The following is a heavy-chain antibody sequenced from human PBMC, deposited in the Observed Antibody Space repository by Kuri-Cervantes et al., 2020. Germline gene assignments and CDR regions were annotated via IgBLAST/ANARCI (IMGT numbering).Heavy chain of an antibody. CDR3: ARDLSDYGDYDGGY. D-gene: IGHD4-17*01. J-gene: IGHJ4*02. CDR2: VSWNSGSI. CDR1: GFTFDDYV. Sequence: SLKISCVASGFTFDDYVIYWVRQAPGRGLEWVSGVSWNSGSIDYVDSVKGRFTISRDNAKNSLYLQMNSLRAEDTAVYYCARDLSDYGDYDGGYWGQGTLVTVSS. V-gene: IGHV3-9*01.